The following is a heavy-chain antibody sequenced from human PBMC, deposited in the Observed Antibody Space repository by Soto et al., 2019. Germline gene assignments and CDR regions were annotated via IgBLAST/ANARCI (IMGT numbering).Heavy chain of an antibody. D-gene: IGHD6-19*01. CDR2: IYGGGTT. V-gene: IGHV3-53*01. CDR1: GFTVSSKY. J-gene: IGHJ4*02. Sequence: EVQLVESGGGLIQPGGSLRLSCAASGFTVSSKYMTWVRQAPGKGLEWVSVIYGGGTTYYADSVKGRFTISRDNSKNTLYLQVNSLSDEDPAVYYCVQTTGWPGFDFWGQGTLVTVSS. CDR3: VQTTGWPGFDF.